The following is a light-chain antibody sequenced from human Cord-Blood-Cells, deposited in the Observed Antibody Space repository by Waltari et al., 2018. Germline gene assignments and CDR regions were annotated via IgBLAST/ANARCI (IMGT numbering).Light chain of an antibody. J-gene: IGKJ2*01. CDR3: QKYYSTPYT. CDR2: WAC. Sequence: DIVMTQSPDSLAVSLGERATINCKSSQSVLYSSNNKNYLAWYQQKPGQPPKLLIYWACTRESGVPDRLSGSGSGTDFTLTISSLEAEDVAVYYCQKYYSTPYTFGQGTKLEIK. V-gene: IGKV4-1*01. CDR1: QSVLYSSNNKNY.